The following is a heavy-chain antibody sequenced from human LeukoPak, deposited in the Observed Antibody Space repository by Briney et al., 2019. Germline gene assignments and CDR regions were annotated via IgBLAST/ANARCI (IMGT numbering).Heavy chain of an antibody. CDR1: GGSISSSDW. V-gene: IGHV4-4*02. CDR3: ARLGAARMTASDY. J-gene: IGHJ4*02. CDR2: IYHSGST. D-gene: IGHD2-21*02. Sequence: SGTLSLTCAVSGGSISSSDWWSWVRQPPGKGLEWIGEIYHSGSTYYNPSLKSRVTISVDTSKNQFSLKLSSVTAADTAVYYCARLGAARMTASDYWGQGTLVTVSS.